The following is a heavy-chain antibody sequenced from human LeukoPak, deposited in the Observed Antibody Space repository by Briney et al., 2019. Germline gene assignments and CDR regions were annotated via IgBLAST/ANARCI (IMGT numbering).Heavy chain of an antibody. V-gene: IGHV4-38-2*02. CDR1: GYSISSRYY. CDR2: IFSTGST. D-gene: IGHD2-2*01. J-gene: IGHJ4*02. CDR3: AWGRQLNFFDL. Sequence: SETLSLTCTVSGYSISSRYYWGWLRQPPGKGLQWIGSIFSTGSTYYNPSLKSRVTISIDTSKNHFSLRLNSVTAADTAVYYCAWGRQLNFFDLWGQGTLVTVSS.